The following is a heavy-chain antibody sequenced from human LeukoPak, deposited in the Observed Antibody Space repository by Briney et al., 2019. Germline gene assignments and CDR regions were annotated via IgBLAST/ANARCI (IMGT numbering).Heavy chain of an antibody. CDR3: ARREIREALIFDY. V-gene: IGHV4-34*01. CDR1: GGSFSGHH. J-gene: IGHJ4*02. CDR2: INHSGNT. D-gene: IGHD5-24*01. Sequence: SETLSLTCAVYGGSFSGHHWSWIRQPPGKGLEWIGEINHSGNTNYNPSLKSRVTLSVDTSKNQFSLKLTSVTAADTAVYYCARREIREALIFDYWGQGTLVTVSS.